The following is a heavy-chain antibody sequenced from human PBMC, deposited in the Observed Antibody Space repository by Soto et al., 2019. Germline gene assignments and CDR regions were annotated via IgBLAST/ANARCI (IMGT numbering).Heavy chain of an antibody. Sequence: PGESLKISCKGSGYSFTSYWIGWVRQMPGKGLEWMGIIYPGDSDTRYSPSFQGQVTISADKSISTAYLQWSSLKASDTAMYYCARTPIAGYSSSWYWFDYWGQGTLVTVSS. V-gene: IGHV5-51*01. CDR2: IYPGDSDT. J-gene: IGHJ4*02. CDR1: GYSFTSYW. D-gene: IGHD6-13*01. CDR3: ARTPIAGYSSSWYWFDY.